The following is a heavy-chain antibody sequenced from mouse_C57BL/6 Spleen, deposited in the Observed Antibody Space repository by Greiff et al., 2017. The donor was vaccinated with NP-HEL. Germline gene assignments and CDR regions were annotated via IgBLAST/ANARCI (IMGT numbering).Heavy chain of an antibody. Sequence: EVKLVESGGGLVKPGGSLKLSCAASGFTFSSYAMSWVRQTPEKRLEWVATISDGGSYTYYPDNVKGRFTISRDNAKNNRYLQMSHLKSEDTAMYYCARGGELGRRYFDVWGTGTTVTVSS. CDR2: ISDGGSYT. CDR3: ARGGELGRRYFDV. V-gene: IGHV5-4*03. D-gene: IGHD4-1*01. CDR1: GFTFSSYA. J-gene: IGHJ1*03.